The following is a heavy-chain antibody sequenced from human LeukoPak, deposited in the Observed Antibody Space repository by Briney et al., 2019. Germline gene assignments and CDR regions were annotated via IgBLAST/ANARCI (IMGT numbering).Heavy chain of an antibody. Sequence: SETLSLTCAVYGGSFSGHYWTWIRQPPGKGLEWIGEINHSGSTKNNPSLESRVTISVDTSKNQFSLRLNSVTAADTAVYYCARTTYGPDGASDIWGQGTMVTVSS. J-gene: IGHJ3*02. D-gene: IGHD3-10*01. CDR3: ARTTYGPDGASDI. CDR2: INHSGST. V-gene: IGHV4-34*01. CDR1: GGSFSGHY.